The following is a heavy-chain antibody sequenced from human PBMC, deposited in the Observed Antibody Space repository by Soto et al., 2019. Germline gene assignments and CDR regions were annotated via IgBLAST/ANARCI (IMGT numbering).Heavy chain of an antibody. CDR1: GFTFSNAW. V-gene: IGHV3-15*07. CDR2: IKSKTDGGTT. J-gene: IGHJ4*02. CDR3: TTGPFYDSSGYYTDY. Sequence: GGSLRLSCAASGFTFSNAWMNWVRQAPGKGLEWVGRIKSKTDGGTTDYAAPVKGRFTISRDDSKNTLYLQMNSLKTEDTAVYYCTTGPFYDSSGYYTDYWGQGTLVTVS. D-gene: IGHD3-22*01.